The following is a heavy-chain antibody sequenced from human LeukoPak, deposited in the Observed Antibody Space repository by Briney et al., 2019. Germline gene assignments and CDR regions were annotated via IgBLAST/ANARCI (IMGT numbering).Heavy chain of an antibody. V-gene: IGHV4-39*07. D-gene: IGHD3-9*01. CDR3: ARDPARRITIFGGAAGAFDI. Sequence: PSETLSLTCTVSGGSISSSNYYWGWIRQPPGKGLEWIGNIYYSGSTYYNPSLKSRVTISVDTSKDQFSLKLSSVTAADTAVYYCARDPARRITIFGGAAGAFDIWGQGTMVTVSS. J-gene: IGHJ3*02. CDR2: IYYSGST. CDR1: GGSISSSNYY.